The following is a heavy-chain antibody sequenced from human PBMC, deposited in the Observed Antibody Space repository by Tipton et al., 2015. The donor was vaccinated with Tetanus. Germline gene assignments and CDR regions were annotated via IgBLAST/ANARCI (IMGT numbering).Heavy chain of an antibody. CDR3: AKVPWEGVYANWFDA. V-gene: IGHV4-31*03. D-gene: IGHD2-8*01. CDR2: IYYSGST. CDR1: GGSIGSGGNY. Sequence: LSLTCTVSGGSIGSGGNYWSWIRQHPGKGLEWIGNIYYSGSTYYNPSLKSRVTISVDTSTNQFSLKLSSVTAADTAVYYCAKVPWEGVYANWFDAWGQGTLVTVSS. J-gene: IGHJ5*02.